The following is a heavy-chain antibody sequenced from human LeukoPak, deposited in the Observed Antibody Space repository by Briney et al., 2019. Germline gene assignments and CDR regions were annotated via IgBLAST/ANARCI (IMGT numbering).Heavy chain of an antibody. CDR2: IYYGGST. CDR1: GGSISSSSYY. V-gene: IGHV4-39*01. J-gene: IGHJ3*02. CDR3: ARHRSGSYYSAFDI. D-gene: IGHD1-26*01. Sequence: SETLSLTCTVSGGSISSSSYYWGWIRQPPGKGLELIGSIYYGGSTYYNPSLKSQVTISVDTSKNQFSLKLSSVTAADTAVYYCARHRSGSYYSAFDIWGQGTMVTVSS.